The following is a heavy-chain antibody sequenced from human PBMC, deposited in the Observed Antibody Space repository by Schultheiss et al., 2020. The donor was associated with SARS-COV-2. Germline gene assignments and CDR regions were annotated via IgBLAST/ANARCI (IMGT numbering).Heavy chain of an antibody. V-gene: IGHV1-46*01. Sequence: ASVKVSCKASGYTFTGYYMHWVRQAPGQGLEWMGIINPSGGSTSYAQKFQGRVTMTRDTSISTAYMELSRLRSDDTAVYYCAREDTGGSYASGAFDIWGQGTMVTVSS. D-gene: IGHD1-26*01. CDR3: AREDTGGSYASGAFDI. J-gene: IGHJ3*02. CDR1: GYTFTGYY. CDR2: INPSGGST.